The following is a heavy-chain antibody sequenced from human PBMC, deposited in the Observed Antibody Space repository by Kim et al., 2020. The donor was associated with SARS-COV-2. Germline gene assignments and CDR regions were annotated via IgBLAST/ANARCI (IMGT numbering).Heavy chain of an antibody. Sequence: GGSLRHSCVASGFTFSSYWMIWVRQAPGKGLEWVANIKQDGSEKYYVDSVKGRFTISRDNAKNSLYLQMNSLRAEDTAVYYCATDTSSGWAYWGQGTLVSVSS. CDR3: ATDTSSGWAY. J-gene: IGHJ4*02. V-gene: IGHV3-7*01. CDR2: IKQDGSEK. CDR1: GFTFSSYW. D-gene: IGHD6-19*01.